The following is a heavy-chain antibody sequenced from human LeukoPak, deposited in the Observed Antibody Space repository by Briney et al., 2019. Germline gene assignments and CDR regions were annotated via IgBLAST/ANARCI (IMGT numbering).Heavy chain of an antibody. CDR2: IYYSGST. Sequence: SETLSLTCTVSGGSISSSSYYWGWIRQPPGKGLVWIGSIYYSGSTYYNPSLKSRVTISVDTSKNQFSLKLSSVTAADTAVYYCARDTGGSGTPFDYWGQGTLVTVSS. CDR3: ARDTGGSGTPFDY. V-gene: IGHV4-39*07. J-gene: IGHJ4*02. CDR1: GGSISSSSYY. D-gene: IGHD3-10*01.